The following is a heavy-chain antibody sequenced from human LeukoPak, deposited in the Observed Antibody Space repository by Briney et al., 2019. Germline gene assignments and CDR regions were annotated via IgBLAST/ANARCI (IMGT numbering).Heavy chain of an antibody. D-gene: IGHD6-13*01. CDR1: DSTFNSQG. J-gene: IGHJ3*02. CDR3: ARGKQLVLGAFDI. V-gene: IGHV1-18*01. CDR2: ISAYNGNT. Sequence: RASVKVSCKAFDSTFNSQGFSWVRQAPGQGLEWMGWISAYNGNTRFARKLQDRVSMTTDTSTTTAYMELRSLTSDDAATYYCARGKQLVLGAFDIWGQGTMVTVSS.